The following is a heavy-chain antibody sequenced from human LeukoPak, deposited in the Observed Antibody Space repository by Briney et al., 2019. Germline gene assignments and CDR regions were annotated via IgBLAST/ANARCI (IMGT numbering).Heavy chain of an antibody. CDR2: IYHSGST. CDR1: GYSISSGYY. CDR3: ARDTGNWFDP. V-gene: IGHV4-38-2*02. Sequence: SETLSLTCTVSGYSISSGYYWGWIRQPPGKGLEWIGSIYHSGSTYYNPSLKSRVTISVDTSKNQFSLKLSSVTAADTAVYYCARDTGNWFDPWGQGTLVTVSS. D-gene: IGHD3-10*01. J-gene: IGHJ5*02.